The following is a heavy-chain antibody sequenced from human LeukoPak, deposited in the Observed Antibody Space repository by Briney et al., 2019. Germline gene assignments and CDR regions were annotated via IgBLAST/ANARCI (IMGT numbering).Heavy chain of an antibody. CDR1: GGSITSGSYY. CDR2: IYTSGST. D-gene: IGHD6-19*01. J-gene: IGHJ5*02. V-gene: IGHV4-61*02. CDR3: ARLRGATVAHNWFDP. Sequence: SQTLSLTCTVSGGSITSGSYYWSWIRQPAGKGLEWIGRIYTSGSTNYNPSLKSRVTISVDTSKNQFSLKLSSVTAADTAVYYCARLRGATVAHNWFDPWGQGTLVTVSS.